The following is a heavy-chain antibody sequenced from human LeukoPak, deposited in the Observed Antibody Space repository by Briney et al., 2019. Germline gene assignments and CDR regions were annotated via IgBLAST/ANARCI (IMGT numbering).Heavy chain of an antibody. J-gene: IGHJ4*02. V-gene: IGHV1-69*13. CDR3: ATYHPSSWYRAFDY. CDR2: IIPIFGTA. D-gene: IGHD6-13*01. Sequence: SVKVSCKASGGTFSSYAISWVRQAPGQGLEWMGGIIPIFGTANYAQKFQGRVTITADESTSTAYMELSSLRSEGTAVYYCATYHPSSWYRAFDYWGQGTLVTVSS. CDR1: GGTFSSYA.